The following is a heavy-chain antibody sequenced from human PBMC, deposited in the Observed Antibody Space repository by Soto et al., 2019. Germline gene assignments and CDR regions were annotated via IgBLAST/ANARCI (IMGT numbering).Heavy chain of an antibody. CDR1: GGSFSGYY. CDR2: INHSGST. D-gene: IGHD3-10*01. J-gene: IGHJ4*02. Sequence: SETLSLTCAVYGGSFSGYYWSWIRQPPGKGLEWIGEINHSGSTNYNPSLKSRVTISVDTSKNQFSLKLSSVTAADTAVYYCARGRYYYGSGSRRTFDYWGQGTLVTVSS. V-gene: IGHV4-34*01. CDR3: ARGRYYYGSGSRRTFDY.